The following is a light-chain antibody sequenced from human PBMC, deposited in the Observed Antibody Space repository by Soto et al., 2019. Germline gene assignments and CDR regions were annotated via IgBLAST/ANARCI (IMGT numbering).Light chain of an antibody. Sequence: EIVLTQSPGSLSLSPGERATLSCRASQSVSSSYLAWYQQKPGQAPRLLIHGASSRATGIPDRFSGSGSGTDFTLTISRLEPEDFAVYYCQQYGRSPTWTFGQGTKVEIK. CDR3: QQYGRSPTWT. CDR2: GAS. J-gene: IGKJ1*01. V-gene: IGKV3-20*01. CDR1: QSVSSSY.